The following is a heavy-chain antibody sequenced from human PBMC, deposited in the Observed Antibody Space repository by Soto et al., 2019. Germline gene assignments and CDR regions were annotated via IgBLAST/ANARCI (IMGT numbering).Heavy chain of an antibody. CDR1: GGSISSSSYY. Sequence: QLQLQESGPGLVKPSETLSLTCTVSGGSISSSSYYWGWIRQPPGKGLEWIGSIYYSGSTYYNPSLRSRVIISVDTSKNQFTLKLSSVTGADTAVYYCARQQLLWFGELLYYFDYWGQGTLVTVSS. D-gene: IGHD3-10*01. CDR2: IYYSGST. J-gene: IGHJ4*02. CDR3: ARQQLLWFGELLYYFDY. V-gene: IGHV4-39*01.